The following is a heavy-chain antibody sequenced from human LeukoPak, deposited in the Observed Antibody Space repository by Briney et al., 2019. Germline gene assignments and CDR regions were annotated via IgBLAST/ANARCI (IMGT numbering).Heavy chain of an antibody. V-gene: IGHV3-48*01. CDR3: ARDRGYFDY. Sequence: GGTLRLSCAASGGTFSSYSMNWVRLAPGKGQEWVSYISSSSSTIYYADSVKGRFTISRENAKNSLYLQMNSLRAEDTAVYYCARDRGYFDYWGQGTLVTVSS. D-gene: IGHD3-10*01. CDR1: GGTFSSYS. CDR2: ISSSSSTI. J-gene: IGHJ4*02.